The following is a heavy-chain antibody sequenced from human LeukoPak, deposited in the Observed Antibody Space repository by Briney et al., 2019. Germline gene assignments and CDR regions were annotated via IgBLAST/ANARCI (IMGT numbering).Heavy chain of an antibody. CDR2: ISSSSSYI. D-gene: IGHD3-10*01. J-gene: IGHJ4*02. Sequence: GGSLRVSCAASGFTFSSYSMTWVRQAPGKGLEWVSSISSSSSYIYYADSVKGRFTISRDNAKNSLYLQMNSLRAEDTAVYYCASLWFGESIYYFDSWGQGTLVTVSS. CDR1: GFTFSSYS. CDR3: ASLWFGESIYYFDS. V-gene: IGHV3-21*01.